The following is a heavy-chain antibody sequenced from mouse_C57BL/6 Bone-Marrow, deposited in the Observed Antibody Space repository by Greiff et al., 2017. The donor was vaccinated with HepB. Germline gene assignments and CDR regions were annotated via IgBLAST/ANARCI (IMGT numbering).Heavy chain of an antibody. CDR2: IGSGGSYT. J-gene: IGHJ3*01. V-gene: IGHV5-6*01. CDR3: ARQDGYAWFAY. CDR1: GFTFSSYG. D-gene: IGHD2-2*01. Sequence: EVKLVESGGDLVKPGGSLKLSCAASGFTFSSYGMSWVRQTPDKRLEWVATIGSGGSYTYYPDSVKGRFTISRDNAKNTLYLQMSSLKSEDTAMYYCARQDGYAWFAYWGQGTLVTVSA.